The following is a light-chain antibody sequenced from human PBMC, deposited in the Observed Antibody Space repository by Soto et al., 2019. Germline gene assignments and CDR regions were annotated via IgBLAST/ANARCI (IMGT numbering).Light chain of an antibody. Sequence: QSALTQPASVSGSPGQSITISCTGTITDIGAYNYVSWYQQHPGKAPQLLIYGVSSRPSGVSNRFSGSKSGNAAYLTISVLQADDAAEYYCSPYTSSLSPYVFGTGTKLTVL. CDR1: ITDIGAYNY. CDR2: GVS. CDR3: SPYTSSLSPYV. V-gene: IGLV2-14*01. J-gene: IGLJ1*01.